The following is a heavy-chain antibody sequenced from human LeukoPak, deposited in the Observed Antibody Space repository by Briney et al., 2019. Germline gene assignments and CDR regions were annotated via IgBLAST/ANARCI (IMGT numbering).Heavy chain of an antibody. CDR1: GGTFSSYA. CDR2: ISAYNGNT. Sequence: ASVKVSCKASGGTFSSYAISWVRQAPGQGLEWMGWISAYNGNTNYAQKLQGRVTMTTDTSTSTAYMELRSLRSDDTAVYYCARVRAARTYYFDYWGQGTLVTVSS. CDR3: ARVRAARTYYFDY. D-gene: IGHD6-6*01. J-gene: IGHJ4*02. V-gene: IGHV1-18*01.